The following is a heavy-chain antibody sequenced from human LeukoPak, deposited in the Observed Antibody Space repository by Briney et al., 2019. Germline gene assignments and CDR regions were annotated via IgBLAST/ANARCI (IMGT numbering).Heavy chain of an antibody. J-gene: IGHJ4*02. CDR2: IYPGDSDT. V-gene: IGHV5-51*01. CDR1: GYRFSTNW. D-gene: IGHD5-24*01. CDR3: ARRSSWRWTRDFFDF. Sequence: GESLKISCKGSGYRFSTNWIGWVRQMPGKGLEWMGIIYPGDSDTRYGPSFQGQVTISADKSMNTAYLHWSSLTASDTAMYYCARRSSWRWTRDFFDFWGQGTLVTVSS.